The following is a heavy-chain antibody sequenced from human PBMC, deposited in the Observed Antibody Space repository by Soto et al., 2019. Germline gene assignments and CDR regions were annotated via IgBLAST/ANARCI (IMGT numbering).Heavy chain of an antibody. Sequence: GASVKVSCKASGYTVTSYAMHWVRQAPGQRLEWMGWINAGNGNTKYSQKFQGRVTITRDTSASTAYMELSSLRSEDTAVYYCARGIAVAGNDYWGQGTLVTVSS. D-gene: IGHD6-19*01. V-gene: IGHV1-3*01. CDR2: INAGNGNT. J-gene: IGHJ4*02. CDR1: GYTVTSYA. CDR3: ARGIAVAGNDY.